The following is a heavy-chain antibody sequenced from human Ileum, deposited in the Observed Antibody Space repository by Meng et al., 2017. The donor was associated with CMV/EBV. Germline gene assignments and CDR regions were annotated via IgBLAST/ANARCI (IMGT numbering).Heavy chain of an antibody. Sequence: GESLKTSCASSGFIFTTYAMSWVRQAPGKGLEWVSGTSVSGGWTYHAESVKGRFTISRDNSENTLYLQMNSLRAEDSAVYYCAKADTLLVTRYYAMDVWGQGTTVTVSS. V-gene: IGHV3-23*01. J-gene: IGHJ6*02. CDR3: AKADTLLVTRYYAMDV. CDR2: TSVSGGWT. D-gene: IGHD5-18*01. CDR1: GFIFTTYA.